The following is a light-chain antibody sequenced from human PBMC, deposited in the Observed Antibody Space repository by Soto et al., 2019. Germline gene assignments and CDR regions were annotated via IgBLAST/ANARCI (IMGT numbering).Light chain of an antibody. V-gene: IGKV1-39*01. Sequence: DIQMTQSPSSLSASVGDRVTITCQASQSISTYLNWYQQKPGKAPELMIFAASSLQSGVPSRFSGSGSGTDFTLTISSLQPEDFATYYCQQSYSTPPTFGGGTKVDIK. CDR3: QQSYSTPPT. J-gene: IGKJ4*02. CDR1: QSISTY. CDR2: AAS.